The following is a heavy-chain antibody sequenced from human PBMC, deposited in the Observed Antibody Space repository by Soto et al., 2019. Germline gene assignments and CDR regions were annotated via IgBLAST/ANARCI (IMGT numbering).Heavy chain of an antibody. Sequence: EVQLVESGGGVVQPGGSLRLSCAASGFTFSTYWMSWVRQAPGKGLEWVANIKHDGSDKYYADSVKGRFTISRDNAKNSLYLQMNSLRAEDTAVYYCARDKDGSYWYFDLWGRGTLVTVSS. V-gene: IGHV3-7*01. CDR2: IKHDGSDK. CDR1: GFTFSTYW. CDR3: ARDKDGSYWYFDL. J-gene: IGHJ2*01. D-gene: IGHD2-15*01.